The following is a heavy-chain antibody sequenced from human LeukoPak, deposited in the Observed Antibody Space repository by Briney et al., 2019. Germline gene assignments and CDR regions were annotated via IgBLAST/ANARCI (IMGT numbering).Heavy chain of an antibody. J-gene: IGHJ6*02. CDR1: GIAFSSYV. V-gene: IGHV3-23*01. Sequence: TGGSLRLSCAASGIAFSSYVMSWVRQAPGKGLDWVSTIDSTGDSTYYADSVKGRFTISRDNSKNTLSLQMNSLRPDDTAVYYCTKVRSAGFYYYGMDVWGQGTTVTASS. D-gene: IGHD1-26*01. CDR2: IDSTGDST. CDR3: TKVRSAGFYYYGMDV.